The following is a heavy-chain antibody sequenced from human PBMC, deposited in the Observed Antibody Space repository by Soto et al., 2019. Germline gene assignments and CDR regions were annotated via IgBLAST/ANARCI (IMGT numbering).Heavy chain of an antibody. Sequence: QVQLVQSGAEVKKPGSSVKVSCKASGGAFTSYAISWVRQAPGQGLEWMGGIIPIFGTANYPQKFQGRVTITADESTSTAYMELSSLRSEDTAVYYCASPPKYSTSSNFDFWGHGTLVTVSS. V-gene: IGHV1-69*01. J-gene: IGHJ4*01. CDR1: GGAFTSYA. D-gene: IGHD6-6*01. CDR3: ASPPKYSTSSNFDF. CDR2: IIPIFGTA.